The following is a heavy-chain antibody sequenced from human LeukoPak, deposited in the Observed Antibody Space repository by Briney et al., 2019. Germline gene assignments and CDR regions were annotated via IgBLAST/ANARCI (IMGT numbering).Heavy chain of an antibody. J-gene: IGHJ4*02. D-gene: IGHD5-12*01. V-gene: IGHV3-74*01. Sequence: PGGSLRLSCAASGFTFSRYGMHWVRQAPGKGLVWVSRISSDGSSTSYADSVKGRFTISRDNAKNTLYLQMNSLRAEDTAVYYCARTAYSDYSLGFWGQGTLVTVSS. CDR1: GFTFSRYG. CDR3: ARTAYSDYSLGF. CDR2: ISSDGSST.